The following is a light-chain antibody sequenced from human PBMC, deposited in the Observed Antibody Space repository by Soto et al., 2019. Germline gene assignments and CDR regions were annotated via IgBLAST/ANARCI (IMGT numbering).Light chain of an antibody. CDR1: SSDVGSHNL. CDR2: EDT. J-gene: IGLJ3*02. V-gene: IGLV2-23*01. Sequence: QSALTQPASVSGSPGQSITISCTGTSSDVGSHNLVSWHQQHPGKAPKLMISEDTKRPSGVSNRFSGSKSGNMASLTISGLQAEDEADYYCCAFTSSGTWVFGVGTKLTVL. CDR3: CAFTSSGTWV.